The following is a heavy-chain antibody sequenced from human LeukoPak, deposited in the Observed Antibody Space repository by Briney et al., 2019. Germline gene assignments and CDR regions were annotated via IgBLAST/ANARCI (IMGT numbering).Heavy chain of an antibody. V-gene: IGHV3-30*02. J-gene: IGHJ3*02. CDR1: GFTFSSYG. CDR3: AKDLGCSSTSCYIQGAFDI. Sequence: GGSLRLSCAASGFTFSSYGMHWVRQAPGKGLEWVAFIRFDGSNKYYADSVKGRFTISRDNSKNTLYLQMNSLRAEDTAVYYCAKDLGCSSTSCYIQGAFDIWGQGTMVTASS. D-gene: IGHD2-2*02. CDR2: IRFDGSNK.